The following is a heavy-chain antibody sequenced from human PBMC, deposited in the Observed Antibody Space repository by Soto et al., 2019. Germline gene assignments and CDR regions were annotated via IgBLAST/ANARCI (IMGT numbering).Heavy chain of an antibody. CDR3: ARPKTGYCSRTSCYKDCYYGVAV. V-gene: IGHV5-51*01. D-gene: IGHD2-2*02. Sequence: EVSLKISCKGSGYSFTSCWIGWVRQMPGKGLEWMGIIYPGDSDTRYSPSFQGQVTISADKSISTAYLQWSSLKASDTAMYYCARPKTGYCSRTSCYKDCYYGVAVWGQGNTFTACS. CDR2: IYPGDSDT. J-gene: IGHJ6*02. CDR1: GYSFTSCW.